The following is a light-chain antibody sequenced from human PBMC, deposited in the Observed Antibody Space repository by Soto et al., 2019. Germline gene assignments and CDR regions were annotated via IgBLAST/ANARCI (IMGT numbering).Light chain of an antibody. Sequence: EIVLTQSPGTLSLSPGERATLSCRASQSVSSNYLAWYQQKPCQAPRLLIYGASSRATGIPDRFSGSGSGTDFTLTSSRVEPEDFAVYYCQQYGGSPRVTFGGGTKVEIK. J-gene: IGKJ4*01. CDR3: QQYGGSPRVT. V-gene: IGKV3-20*01. CDR2: GAS. CDR1: QSVSSNY.